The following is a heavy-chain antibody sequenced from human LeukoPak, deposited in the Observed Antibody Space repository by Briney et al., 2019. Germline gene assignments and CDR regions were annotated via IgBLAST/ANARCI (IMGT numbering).Heavy chain of an antibody. V-gene: IGHV3-48*03. CDR3: ARVFLEPSFDY. CDR2: ISSSGTTT. D-gene: IGHD1-1*01. CDR1: GFTISNYE. J-gene: IGHJ4*02. Sequence: GGSLRLSCAASGFTISNYEMNWVRQAPGKGLEWLSYISSSGTTTRYADSVKGRFAISRDIAKNSLYLQMNSLRAEDTAVYYCARVFLEPSFDYWGQGTLVTVSS.